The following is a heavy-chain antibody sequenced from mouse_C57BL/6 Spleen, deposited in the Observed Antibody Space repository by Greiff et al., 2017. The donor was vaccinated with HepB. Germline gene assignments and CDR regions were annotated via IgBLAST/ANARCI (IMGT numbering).Heavy chain of an antibody. D-gene: IGHD1-1*01. J-gene: IGHJ1*03. CDR2: IWSGGST. CDR1: GFSLTSYG. V-gene: IGHV2-2*01. Sequence: QVQLQESGPGLVQPSQSLSITCTVSGFSLTSYGVHWVRQSPGKGLEWLGVIWSGGSTDYNAAFISRLSISKDNSKSQVFFKMNSLQADDTAIYYCARNEGITTVVEGYFDVWGTGTTVTVSS. CDR3: ARNEGITTVVEGYFDV.